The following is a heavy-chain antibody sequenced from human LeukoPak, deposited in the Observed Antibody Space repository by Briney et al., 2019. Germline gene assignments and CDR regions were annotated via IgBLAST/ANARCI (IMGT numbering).Heavy chain of an antibody. CDR3: ARPSAVVGGPLGYMDV. CDR1: GYTFTGYY. Sequence: ASVKVSCEASGYTFTGYYMHWVRQAPGQGLEWMGWINPTTGGTYFAEKFQGRVTMTRDTSISTAYMELTSLKSDDTAVYYCARPSAVVGGPLGYMDVWGKGTTVTVSS. D-gene: IGHD3-10*01. J-gene: IGHJ6*03. V-gene: IGHV1-2*02. CDR2: INPTTGGT.